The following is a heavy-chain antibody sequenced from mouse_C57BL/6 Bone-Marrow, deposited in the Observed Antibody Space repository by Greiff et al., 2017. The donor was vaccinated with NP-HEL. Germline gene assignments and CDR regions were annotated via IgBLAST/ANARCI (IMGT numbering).Heavy chain of an antibody. J-gene: IGHJ2*01. Sequence: DVMLVESGGGLVKPGGSLKLSCAASGFTFSSYAMSWVRQTPEKRLEWVATISDGGSYTYYPDNVKGRFTISRDNAKNNLYLQMSHLKSEDTAMYYCAREQGTHFDYWGQGTTLTVSS. CDR3: AREQGTHFDY. D-gene: IGHD3-3*01. V-gene: IGHV5-4*01. CDR2: ISDGGSYT. CDR1: GFTFSSYA.